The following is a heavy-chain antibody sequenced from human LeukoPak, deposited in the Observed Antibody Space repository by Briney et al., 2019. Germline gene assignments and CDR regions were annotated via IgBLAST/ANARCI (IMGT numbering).Heavy chain of an antibody. V-gene: IGHV4-59*01. CDR2: IYYSGST. Sequence: SETLSLTCTVSGGSISSYYWSWIRQPPGKGLERIGYIYYSGSTNYNPSLKSRVTISVDTSKNQFSLKLSSVTAADTAVYYCARDGVLLWFGEASGFDPWGQGTLVTVSS. CDR3: ARDGVLLWFGEASGFDP. CDR1: GGSISSYY. D-gene: IGHD3-10*01. J-gene: IGHJ5*02.